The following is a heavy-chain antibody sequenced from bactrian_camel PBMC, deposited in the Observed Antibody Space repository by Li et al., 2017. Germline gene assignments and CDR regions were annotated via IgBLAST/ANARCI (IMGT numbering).Heavy chain of an antibody. CDR3: AADSSPQMGCY. CDR1: GDTISRYC. CDR2: IESDGST. Sequence: HVQLVESGGDSVQVGGSLSLSCVASGDTISRYCMGWFRQVPDKARERVAGIESDGSTSYADSVKGRFTISADNAKNTLYLQMNNLKPEDTAMYYCAADSSPQMGCYWTRGTQVTVS. D-gene: IGHD3*01. J-gene: IGHJ4*01. V-gene: IGHV3S9*01.